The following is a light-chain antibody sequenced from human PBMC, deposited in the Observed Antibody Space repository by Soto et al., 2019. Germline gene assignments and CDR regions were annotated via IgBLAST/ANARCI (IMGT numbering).Light chain of an antibody. CDR1: QSVRSE. Sequence: EIVMTQSPASLSVSPGERVTLSCRASQSVRSELAWYQQKSGQPPRLLIYGASSRATGTPDRFSGSGSGTDFTLTINRLEPEDFALYYCQQYGSSPPTFGQGTKVDIK. CDR2: GAS. CDR3: QQYGSSPPT. V-gene: IGKV3-20*01. J-gene: IGKJ1*01.